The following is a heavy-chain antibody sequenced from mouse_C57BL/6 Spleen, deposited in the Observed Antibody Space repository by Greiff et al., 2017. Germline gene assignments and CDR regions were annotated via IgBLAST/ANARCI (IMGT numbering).Heavy chain of an antibody. CDR1: GFTFNTYA. CDR2: ISSKSSNYAT. J-gene: IGHJ2*01. D-gene: IGHD1-1*01. V-gene: IGHV10-3*01. CDR3: VRECYYGYYFDY. Sequence: EVQLLESGGGLVQPKGSLKLSCAASGFTFNTYAMHWVRQAPGKGLEWVARISSKSSNYATYYADSVKDRFTISRDDSQSMLDLQMNNLKTEDKAVYYCVRECYYGYYFDYWGQGTTLTVSS.